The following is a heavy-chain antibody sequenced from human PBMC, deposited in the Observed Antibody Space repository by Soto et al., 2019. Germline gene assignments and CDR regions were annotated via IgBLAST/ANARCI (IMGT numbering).Heavy chain of an antibody. CDR1: DGYSSGYY. V-gene: IGHV4-34*01. D-gene: IGHD3-10*02. Sequence: QVQLQQWGAGLLKPSETLSLTCTVYDGYSSGYYWSWVRQPPGKGLEWIGEINPSGSTNYNPSLKSRVTISVDTSNNQSSLNVSSVTAADTAVYYCARGRITMLHWGQGTLVTVSS. J-gene: IGHJ4*02. CDR2: INPSGST. CDR3: ARGRITMLH.